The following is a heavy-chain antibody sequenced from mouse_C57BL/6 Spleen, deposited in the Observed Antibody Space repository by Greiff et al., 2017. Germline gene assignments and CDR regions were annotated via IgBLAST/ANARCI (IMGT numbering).Heavy chain of an antibody. CDR1: GYTFTEYT. V-gene: IGHV1-62-2*01. CDR3: ARHEEDAWFAY. CDR2: VYPGSGSI. J-gene: IGHJ3*01. Sequence: QVQLQQSGAELVKPGASVKLSCKASGYTFTEYTIHWVKQRSGQGLEWIGWVYPGSGSINYNKKFKDKATLTADKSSSTVYMELSRWTSEDSAVYVCARHEEDAWFAYWGQGTLVTVSA.